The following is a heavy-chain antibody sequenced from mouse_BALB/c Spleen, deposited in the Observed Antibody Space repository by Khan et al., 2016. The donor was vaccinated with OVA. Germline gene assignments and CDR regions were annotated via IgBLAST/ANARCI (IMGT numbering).Heavy chain of an antibody. CDR3: ARPPITTGVATSYWFFDV. D-gene: IGHD1-1*01. V-gene: IGHV5-9-3*01. Sequence: EVELVESGGGLVQPGGSLKLSCAASGFTFSSYAMSWVRQTPEKRLEWVATISSGGNYTYYPDSVKGRFTISRDNATSTLYLHMSSLRSEDTAMFYCARPPITTGVATSYWFFDVGGAGTTVTVSS. CDR2: ISSGGNYT. CDR1: GFTFSSYA. J-gene: IGHJ1*01.